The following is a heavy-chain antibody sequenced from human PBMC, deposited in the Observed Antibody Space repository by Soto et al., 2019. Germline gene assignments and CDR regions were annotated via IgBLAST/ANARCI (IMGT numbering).Heavy chain of an antibody. V-gene: IGHV3-23*01. J-gene: IGHJ4*01. CDR2: IIGGNGDT. D-gene: IGHD1-1*01. Sequence: GGSLRLSCAASGFTFRSYTMSWVRQAPGKGLEWDSSIIGGNGDTFYAASVTGRFTISRDISKSTLYLQMNGLRVEDTAIYYCAKDKEPDGVWDIDFWGHGTLVTVSS. CDR3: AKDKEPDGVWDIDF. CDR1: GFTFRSYT.